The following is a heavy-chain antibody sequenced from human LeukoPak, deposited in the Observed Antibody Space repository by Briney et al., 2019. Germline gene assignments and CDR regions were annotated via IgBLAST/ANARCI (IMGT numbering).Heavy chain of an antibody. Sequence: QPGRSLRLSCAASGFTFGSYGMHWVRQAPGKGLEWVAVIWYDGSNKYYADSVKGRFTISRDNSKNTLYLQMNSLRAEDTAVYYCARDQDIVVVPAANVWFDPWGQGTLVTVSS. D-gene: IGHD2-2*01. CDR1: GFTFGSYG. J-gene: IGHJ5*02. CDR3: ARDQDIVVVPAANVWFDP. V-gene: IGHV3-33*01. CDR2: IWYDGSNK.